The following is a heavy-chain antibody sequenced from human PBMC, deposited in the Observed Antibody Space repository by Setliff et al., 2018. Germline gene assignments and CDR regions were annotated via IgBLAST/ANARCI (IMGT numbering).Heavy chain of an antibody. Sequence: SETLSLTCTVSGGSISSGPYYWNWFRQPAGKGLEWIGRLYSSGSTNYNPSLKSRVTISVDTSKNQFSLKLSSVTAADMAVYYCASTDWGWGYYFDYWGQGTLVTVSS. J-gene: IGHJ4*02. CDR3: ASTDWGWGYYFDY. CDR1: GGSISSGPYY. V-gene: IGHV4-61*02. D-gene: IGHD7-27*01. CDR2: LYSSGST.